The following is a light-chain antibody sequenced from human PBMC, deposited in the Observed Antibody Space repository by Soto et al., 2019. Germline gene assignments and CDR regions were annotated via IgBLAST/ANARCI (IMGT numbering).Light chain of an antibody. V-gene: IGLV2-18*02. Sequence: QSALTQPPSVSGSPGQSVTISCTGTSSDVGSYNRVSWYQQPPGTAPKPMIYEVSNRPSGVPDRFSGSKSGNTASLTISGLQAEDEADYYCSSYTSSSTPVFGGGTKLTVL. CDR1: SSDVGSYNR. CDR3: SSYTSSSTPV. J-gene: IGLJ2*01. CDR2: EVS.